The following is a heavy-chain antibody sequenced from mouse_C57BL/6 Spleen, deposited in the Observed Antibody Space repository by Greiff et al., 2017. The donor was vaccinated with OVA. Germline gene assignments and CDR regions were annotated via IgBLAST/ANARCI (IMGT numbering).Heavy chain of an antibody. CDR3: ARPYYYGSSPSYWYFDV. V-gene: IGHV1-50*01. CDR1: GYTFTSYW. CDR2: IDPSDSYT. Sequence: QVQLQQPGAELVKPGASVKLSCKASGYTFTSYWMQWVKQRPGQGLEWIGEIDPSDSYTNYNQKFKGKATLTVDTSSSTAHMQLSSLTSEDSAVYYCARPYYYGSSPSYWYFDVWGTGTTVTVSS. J-gene: IGHJ1*03. D-gene: IGHD1-1*01.